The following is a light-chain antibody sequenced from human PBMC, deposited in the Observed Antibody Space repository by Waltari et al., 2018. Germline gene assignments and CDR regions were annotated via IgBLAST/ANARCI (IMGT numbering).Light chain of an antibody. CDR1: PSIGSS. CDR3: QQYNNWSPGT. J-gene: IGKJ1*01. CDR2: RAS. Sequence: ETVVPQSPGTLSASPGESATLACRTSPSIGSSLAWYQQKPGQSPRLLIYRASTRATGIPARFSGSGSETEFTLTISSLQSEDSAVYYCQQYNNWSPGTFGQGTRVEV. V-gene: IGKV3D-15*01.